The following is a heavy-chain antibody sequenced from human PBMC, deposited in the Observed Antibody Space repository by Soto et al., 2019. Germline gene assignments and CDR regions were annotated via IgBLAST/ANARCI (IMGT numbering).Heavy chain of an antibody. CDR3: ASGNIEYSSSSYWFEP. J-gene: IGHJ5*02. CDR1: GGSISSGDYY. D-gene: IGHD6-6*01. V-gene: IGHV4-30-4*01. Sequence: PSETLSLTCTVSGGSISSGDYYWSWIRQPPGKGLEWIGYIYYSGSTYYNPSLESRVTISVDTSKNQFSLKLSSVTAADTAVYYCASGNIEYSSSSYWFEPWGQGTLVTVSS. CDR2: IYYSGST.